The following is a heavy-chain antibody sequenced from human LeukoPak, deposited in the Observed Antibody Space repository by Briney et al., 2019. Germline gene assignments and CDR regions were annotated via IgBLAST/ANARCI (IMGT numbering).Heavy chain of an antibody. V-gene: IGHV4-59*01. CDR2: IYYSGST. CDR3: ARVNRYFDY. Sequence: PSETLSLTCTVSGGSTSSYYWSWIRQPPGKGLEWIGYIYYSGSTNYNPSLKSRVTISVDTSKNQFSLKLSSVTAADTAVYYCARVNRYFDYWGQGTLVTVSS. D-gene: IGHD1-14*01. CDR1: GGSTSSYY. J-gene: IGHJ4*02.